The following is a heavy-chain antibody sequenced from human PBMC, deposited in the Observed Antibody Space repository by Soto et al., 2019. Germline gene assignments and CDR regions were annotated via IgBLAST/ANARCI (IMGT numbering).Heavy chain of an antibody. CDR1: GYTFTSYG. CDR2: ISAYNGNT. D-gene: IGHD2-15*01. CDR3: ARHVVVAATPYYYYYMDV. V-gene: IGHV1-18*01. Sequence: GASVKVSCKASGYTFTSYGISWVRQAPGQGLEWMGWISAYNGNTNYAQKLQGRVTMTTDTSTSTAYMELRSLRSDDTAVYYCARHVVVAATPYYYYYMDVWGKGTTVTVSS. J-gene: IGHJ6*03.